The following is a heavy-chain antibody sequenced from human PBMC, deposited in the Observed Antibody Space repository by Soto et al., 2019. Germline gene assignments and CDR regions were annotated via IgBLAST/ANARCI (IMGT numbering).Heavy chain of an antibody. V-gene: IGHV3-23*01. CDR2: ISGSGGNT. CDR1: GFIFSNFA. J-gene: IGHJ5*01. CDR3: AKGSGSSSGSWYYSGYSFDS. D-gene: IGHD6-13*01. Sequence: EVQLLESGGGLVQPGGSLRLSCAASGFIFSNFAMSWVRQVPGKGLEWISTISGSGGNTYKAVSVKGRFTISRDNSKNTXHXQMSSLRAEDTAVYYCAKGSGSSSGSWYYSGYSFDSWGQGTLVTVSS.